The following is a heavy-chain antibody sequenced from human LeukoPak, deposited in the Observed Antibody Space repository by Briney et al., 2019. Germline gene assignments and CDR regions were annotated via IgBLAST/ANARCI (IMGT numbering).Heavy chain of an antibody. CDR2: ISYDGSNK. J-gene: IGHJ4*02. CDR3: ARGPDYYDSSGYYYLWYFDY. CDR1: GFTFSSYA. V-gene: IGHV3-30*04. Sequence: GGSLRLSCAASGFTFSSYAMHWVRQAPGKGLEWVAVISYDGSNKYYADSVKDRFTISRDNSKNTLYLQMNSLRAEDTAVYYCARGPDYYDSSGYYYLWYFDYWGQGTLVTVSS. D-gene: IGHD3-22*01.